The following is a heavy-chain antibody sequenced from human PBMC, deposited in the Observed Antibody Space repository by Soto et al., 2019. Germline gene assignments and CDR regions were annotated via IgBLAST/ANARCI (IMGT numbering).Heavy chain of an antibody. CDR1: GGSISSGDYY. Sequence: TFSGGSISSGDYYWSWIRQPPGKGLEWIGYIYYSGSTYYNPSLKSRVTISVDTSKNQFSLKLSSVTAADTAVYYCAREGCDFWSGYCDAFDIWGQGTMVTVSS. D-gene: IGHD3-3*01. CDR2: IYYSGST. V-gene: IGHV4-30-4*01. CDR3: AREGCDFWSGYCDAFDI. J-gene: IGHJ3*02.